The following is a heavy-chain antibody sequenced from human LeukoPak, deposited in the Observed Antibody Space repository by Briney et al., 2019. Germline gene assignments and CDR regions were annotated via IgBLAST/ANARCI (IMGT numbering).Heavy chain of an antibody. CDR2: IYYSGST. Sequence: PSQTLSLTCNVSGGSISSGDKYWSWIRQPPVKGLEWIGYIYYSGSTYYNPSLKSRLTISVDTSENQFSLHLTSVTAADTAVYFCARVTRWAGLDFWGQGTLVTVSS. CDR1: GGSISSGDKY. D-gene: IGHD2-21*02. V-gene: IGHV4-30-4*01. CDR3: ARVTRWAGLDF. J-gene: IGHJ4*02.